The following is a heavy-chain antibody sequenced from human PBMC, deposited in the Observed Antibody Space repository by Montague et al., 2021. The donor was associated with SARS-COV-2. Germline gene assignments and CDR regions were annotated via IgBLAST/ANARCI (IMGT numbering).Heavy chain of an antibody. V-gene: IGHV4-59*01. D-gene: IGHD2-15*01. J-gene: IGHJ4*02. CDR3: ARLAPERHCSVATCSPH. CDR2: TYYSGSA. CDR1: GASINAYY. Sequence: SETLSLTCTVSGASINAYYWTWIRQPPGKGLEYIGFTYYSGSANYNPSLKSRVTISVDKSKNRFSLTLTSATAADTAMYYCARLAPERHCSVATCSPHWGQGILVTVSS.